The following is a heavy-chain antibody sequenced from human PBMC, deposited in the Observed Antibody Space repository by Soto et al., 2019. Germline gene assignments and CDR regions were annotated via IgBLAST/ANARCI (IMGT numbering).Heavy chain of an antibody. D-gene: IGHD3-16*02. Sequence: GSLRLSCAASGFPFSSSWMQWVRQAPGKGLVWVARINSDGTSTSYADSVKGRFTVSRDNAKNTLSLQLNNLRADDTAVYYCVKARGYSYRYYFDNWGQGTLVTVSS. CDR2: INSDGTST. J-gene: IGHJ4*02. V-gene: IGHV3-74*01. CDR1: GFPFSSSW. CDR3: VKARGYSYRYYFDN.